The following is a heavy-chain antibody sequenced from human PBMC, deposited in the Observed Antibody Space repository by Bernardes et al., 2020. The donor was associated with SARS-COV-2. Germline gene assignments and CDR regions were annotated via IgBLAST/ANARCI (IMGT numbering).Heavy chain of an antibody. J-gene: IGHJ4*02. CDR2: ISRRGGT. D-gene: IGHD1-1*01. CDR3: VRHQLYTFVN. Sequence: SETLSLTCVVSDDPSKSDMWWSWVRQPPEKGLEWIGEISRRGGTKYNPSLRSRLSISIDKSKSQLSLKLSSVTAADSAVYYCVRHQLYTFVNWGQGTLVTVSS. CDR1: DDPSKSDMW. V-gene: IGHV4-4*02.